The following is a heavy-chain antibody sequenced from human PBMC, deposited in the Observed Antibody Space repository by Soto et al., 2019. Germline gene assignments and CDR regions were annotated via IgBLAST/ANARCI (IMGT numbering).Heavy chain of an antibody. V-gene: IGHV3-33*01. J-gene: IGHJ3*02. CDR3: ARVKDYVSAFDI. D-gene: IGHD4-17*01. Sequence: GGSLRLSCAASGFTFSSYGMHWVRQAPGKGLEWVAVIGYDGSNKYYADSVKGRFTISRDNSKNTLYLQMNSLRAEDTAVYYCARVKDYVSAFDIWGQGTMVTVSS. CDR2: IGYDGSNK. CDR1: GFTFSSYG.